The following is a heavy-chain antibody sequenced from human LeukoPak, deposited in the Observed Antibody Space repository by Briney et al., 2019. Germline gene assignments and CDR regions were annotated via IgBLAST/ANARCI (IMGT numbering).Heavy chain of an antibody. CDR2: IYPGDSDT. CDR3: ARHKATIFGVVIEGDY. V-gene: IGHV5-51*01. Sequence: GESLKISCKGSGYSFTSCWIGWVRQMPGKGLEWMGIIYPGDSDTRYSPSFQGQVTISADKSISTAYLQWSSLKASDTAMYYCARHKATIFGVVIEGDYWGQGTLVTVSS. CDR1: GYSFTSCW. D-gene: IGHD3-3*01. J-gene: IGHJ4*02.